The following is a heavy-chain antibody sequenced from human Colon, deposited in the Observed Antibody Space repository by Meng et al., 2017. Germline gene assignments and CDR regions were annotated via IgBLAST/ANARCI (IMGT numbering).Heavy chain of an antibody. CDR3: ARHGGWHFDY. J-gene: IGHJ4*02. D-gene: IGHD6-19*01. V-gene: IGHV4-4*02. CDR2: IYLSGSP. CDR1: GGSISSSNY. Sequence: QVEWQESGPGRVAPSGTLSLTCAVSGGSISSSNYWSWVRQPPGKGLEWIGQIYLSGSPSYNPSLESRVTISVDKSKNQLSLRLTSVTAADTAIYYCARHGGWHFDYWGQGTLVTVSS.